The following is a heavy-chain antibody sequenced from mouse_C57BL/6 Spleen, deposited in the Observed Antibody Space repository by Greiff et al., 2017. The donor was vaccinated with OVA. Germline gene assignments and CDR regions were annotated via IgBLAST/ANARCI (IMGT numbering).Heavy chain of an antibody. CDR3: ARRMRDGYYFDY. J-gene: IGHJ2*01. CDR2: LYPGGGYT. Sequence: VKVVESGAELVRPGTSVKMSCKASGYTFTNYWIGWAKQRPGHGLEWIGDLYPGGGYTNYNEKFKGKATLTADKSSSTAYMQFSSLTSEDSAIYYCARRMRDGYYFDYWGQGTTLTVSS. V-gene: IGHV1-63*01. D-gene: IGHD2-3*01. CDR1: GYTFTNYW.